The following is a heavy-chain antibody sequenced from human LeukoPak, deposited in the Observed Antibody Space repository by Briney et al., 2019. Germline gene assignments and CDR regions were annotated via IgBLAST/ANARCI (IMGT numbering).Heavy chain of an antibody. CDR2: IYYSGST. J-gene: IGHJ4*02. Sequence: PSETLSLTCAVYGGSFSTYYWSWIRQPPGKGLEWIGHIYYSGSTNYNPSLTSRVTMSVDTSKNQFSLRLSSVTAADTAVYYCAGGRSSSWYSFLDYWGQGTLVTVSS. CDR3: AGGRSSSWYSFLDY. D-gene: IGHD6-13*01. CDR1: GGSFSTYY. V-gene: IGHV4-59*01.